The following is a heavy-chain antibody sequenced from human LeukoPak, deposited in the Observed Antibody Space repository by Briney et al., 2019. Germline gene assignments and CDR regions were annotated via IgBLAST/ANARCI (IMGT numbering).Heavy chain of an antibody. CDR2: IRFDSKHT. CDR1: GFNFKSSG. J-gene: IGHJ6*03. D-gene: IGHD2-2*02. V-gene: IGHV3-30*02. CDR3: ARDGLGYTWYYYYYMDV. Sequence: PGVSLRLSCAASGFNFKSSGMHWVRQAPGKGLEWVAFIRFDSKHTYYADSLKGRFAISRDNSKNTLYLQMNSLRAEDTAVYYCARDGLGYTWYYYYYMDVWGKGTTVTVSS.